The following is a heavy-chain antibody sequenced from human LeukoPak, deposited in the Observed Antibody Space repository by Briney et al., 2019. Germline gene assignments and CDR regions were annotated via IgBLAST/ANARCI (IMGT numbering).Heavy chain of an antibody. V-gene: IGHV1-8*01. D-gene: IGHD3-22*01. CDR3: VSPGVYYDSSGYYPFDY. CDR1: RYTFTSYD. J-gene: IGHJ4*02. CDR2: MNPNSGNT. Sequence: GASVKVSCKASRYTFTSYDINWVRQATGQGLEWMGWMNPNSGNTGYAQKFQGRVTMTRNTSIRTAYMELSSLRSEDTAVYYCVSPGVYYDSSGYYPFDYWGQGTLVTVSS.